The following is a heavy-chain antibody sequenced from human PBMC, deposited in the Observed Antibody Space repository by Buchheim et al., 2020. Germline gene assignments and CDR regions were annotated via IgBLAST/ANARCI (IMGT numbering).Heavy chain of an antibody. CDR3: VRALHSSELYYFDS. J-gene: IGHJ4*02. CDR2: INFDGSTT. Sequence: EVHLVESGGGLVQPGGSLRLSCAASGFTFSDSWMHWVRQAPGKGLVWVSRINFDGSTTNFADSVKGLFTISRDNAKKTLFLEMSNLRAEDTAVYYCVRALHSSELYYFDSWGQGTL. D-gene: IGHD1-7*01. CDR1: GFTFSDSW. V-gene: IGHV3-74*01.